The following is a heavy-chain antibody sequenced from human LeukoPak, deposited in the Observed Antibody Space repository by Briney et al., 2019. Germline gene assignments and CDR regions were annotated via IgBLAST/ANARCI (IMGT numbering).Heavy chain of an antibody. Sequence: GGSLRLSCEASGFSFSDYGMHWVRQAPGKGLECVALISNDGTNKFYVDPVKGRFTISRDNSKNTLYLQMDSLRTEDTAVYYCARDWARGNSYYVDYWGQGTLVTVTS. CDR1: GFSFSDYG. CDR2: ISNDGTNK. D-gene: IGHD4-23*01. J-gene: IGHJ4*02. CDR3: ARDWARGNSYYVDY. V-gene: IGHV3-30*03.